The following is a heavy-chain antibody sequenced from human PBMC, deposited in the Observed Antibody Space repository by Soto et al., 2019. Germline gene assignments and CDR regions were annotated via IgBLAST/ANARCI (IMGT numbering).Heavy chain of an antibody. CDR2: FSGSGGNI. V-gene: IGHV3-23*01. Sequence: EVQLLESGGGLVQPGGSLRLSCVASGFTFTTHAMSWVRQSPGKGLEWVSTFSGSGGNIYYPEAVKGRLTISRDDSKNTLYLQMNSLRVEDTAVYYCAKDPPWTVGPLAMDVWGQGTTVTVSS. CDR3: AKDPPWTVGPLAMDV. CDR1: GFTFTTHA. J-gene: IGHJ6*02. D-gene: IGHD3-10*01.